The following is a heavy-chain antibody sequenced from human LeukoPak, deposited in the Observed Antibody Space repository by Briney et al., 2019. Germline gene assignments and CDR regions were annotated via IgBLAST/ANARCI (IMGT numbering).Heavy chain of an antibody. D-gene: IGHD5-18*01. Sequence: GASVKVSCKASGGTFSSYAISWVRQAPGQGLEWMGGIIPIFGTANYAQKFQGRVTITADKSTSTAYMELSSLRSEDTAVYYCARDRGYSYGYFPWFDPWGQGTLVTVSS. CDR3: ARDRGYSYGYFPWFDP. J-gene: IGHJ5*02. CDR1: GGTFSSYA. CDR2: IIPIFGTA. V-gene: IGHV1-69*06.